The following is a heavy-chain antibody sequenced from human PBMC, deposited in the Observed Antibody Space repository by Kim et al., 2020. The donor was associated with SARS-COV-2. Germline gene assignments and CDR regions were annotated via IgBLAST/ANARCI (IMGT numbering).Heavy chain of an antibody. CDR3: ARHVSPSSSYVTDGMDV. Sequence: GASLKISCKGSGYSFTSYWIGWVRQMPGKGLEWMGIIYPGDSDTRYSPSFQGQVTISADKSISTAYLQWSSLKASDTAMYYCARHVSPSSSYVTDGMDVWGQGTTVTVSS. D-gene: IGHD6-13*01. CDR2: IYPGDSDT. J-gene: IGHJ6*02. V-gene: IGHV5-51*01. CDR1: GYSFTSYW.